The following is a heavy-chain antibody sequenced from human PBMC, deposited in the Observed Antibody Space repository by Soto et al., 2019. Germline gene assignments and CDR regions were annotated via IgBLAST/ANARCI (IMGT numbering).Heavy chain of an antibody. V-gene: IGHV3-23*01. D-gene: IGHD3-22*01. CDR1: RITFSNFA. CDR3: ATGRVYYDSSGLLLGRY. Sequence: GGSLRLSCAASRITFSNFAMNWVRQAPGKGLEWVSGISGSGDDTHYADSVKGRFTISRDNSQNTLYLQMSGLRAEDTAIYYCATGRVYYDSSGLLLGRYWGQGTLVTVSS. CDR2: ISGSGDDT. J-gene: IGHJ4*01.